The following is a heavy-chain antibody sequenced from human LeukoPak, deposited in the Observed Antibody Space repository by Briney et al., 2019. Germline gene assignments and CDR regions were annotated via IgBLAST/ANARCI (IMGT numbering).Heavy chain of an antibody. D-gene: IGHD5-12*01. Sequence: ASVKVSRKASGYTFTGYYMHWVRQAPGQGLEWMGRINPNSGGTNYAQKFQGRVTMTRDTSISTAYMELSRLRSDDTAVYYCARGVVATIRYNWFDPWGQGTLVTVSS. CDR1: GYTFTGYY. CDR2: INPNSGGT. V-gene: IGHV1-2*06. CDR3: ARGVVATIRYNWFDP. J-gene: IGHJ5*02.